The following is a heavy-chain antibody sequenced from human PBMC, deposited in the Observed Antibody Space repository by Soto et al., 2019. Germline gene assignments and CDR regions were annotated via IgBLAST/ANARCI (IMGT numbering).Heavy chain of an antibody. CDR3: ARASYYYDSSGYYFYFDY. CDR2: INSDGSST. CDR1: GFTFSSYW. V-gene: IGHV3-74*01. Sequence: GGSLRLSCAASGFTFSSYWKHWVRQAPGKGLVWVSRINSDGSSTSYADSVKGRFTISRDNAKNTLYLQMNSLRAEDTAVYYCARASYYYDSSGYYFYFDYWGQGTLVTVSS. J-gene: IGHJ4*02. D-gene: IGHD3-22*01.